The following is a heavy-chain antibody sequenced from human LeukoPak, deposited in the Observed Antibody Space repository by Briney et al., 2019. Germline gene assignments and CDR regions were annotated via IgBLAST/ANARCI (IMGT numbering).Heavy chain of an antibody. CDR3: ARSSPGGSSPINWFDP. CDR2: IYAGGSDT. D-gene: IGHD2/OR15-2a*01. J-gene: IGHJ5*02. CDR1: GYKFTNYW. V-gene: IGHV5-51*01. Sequence: GESLKISCKGSGYKFTNYWIAWVRQMPGKGLEWMGIIYAGGSDTRYSPSFEGQVTISVDKSISTAYLQWSSLKASDTAMYYCARSSPGGSSPINWFDPWGQGTLVTVSS.